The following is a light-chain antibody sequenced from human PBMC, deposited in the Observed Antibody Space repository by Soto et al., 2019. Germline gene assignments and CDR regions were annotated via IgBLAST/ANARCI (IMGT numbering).Light chain of an antibody. CDR1: SSNTGNNY. CDR3: GTWDSSLSAGV. J-gene: IGLJ3*02. Sequence: QPVLTQPPSVSAAPGQKVTISCSGSSSNTGNNYVSWYQQLPGTAPKLLIYDNNERPSGIPDRFSGSKSGTSATLGITGLQTGDEADYYCGTWDSSLSAGVFGGGTQLTVL. CDR2: DNN. V-gene: IGLV1-51*01.